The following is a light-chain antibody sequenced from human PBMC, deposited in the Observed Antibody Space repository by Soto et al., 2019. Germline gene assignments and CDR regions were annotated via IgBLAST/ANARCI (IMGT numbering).Light chain of an antibody. Sequence: QMTKVAFKISEDLRVGKEITCLASQTISSWLAWYQQKPGKAPKLLIYKASTLKSGVPSRFRGCGPGTQFNPTFRTLQCDDFARDSLQHYRSDTEAFRQGTKVAIK. CDR2: KAS. J-gene: IGKJ1*01. CDR1: QTISSW. V-gene: IGKV1-5*03. CDR3: QHYRSDTEA.